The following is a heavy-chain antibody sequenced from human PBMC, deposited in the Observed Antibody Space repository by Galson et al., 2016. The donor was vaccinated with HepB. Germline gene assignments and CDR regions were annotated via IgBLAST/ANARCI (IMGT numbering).Heavy chain of an antibody. CDR1: GFSVNSYA. CDR2: TSYDGNKK. D-gene: IGHD3-10*01. V-gene: IGHV3-30*18. CDR3: AKHTYYYGSGSYSGFDY. J-gene: IGHJ4*02. Sequence: SLRLSCAASGFSVNSYAMHWVRQAPGKGLEWVAVTSYDGNKKYYADSVKCRFSISRDNSKNTLFLQMSSLRPEDTAVYYCAKHTYYYGSGSYSGFDYWGQGTLITVSS.